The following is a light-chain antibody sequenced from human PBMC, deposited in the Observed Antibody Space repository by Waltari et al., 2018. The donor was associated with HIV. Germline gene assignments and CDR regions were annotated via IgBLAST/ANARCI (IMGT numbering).Light chain of an antibody. CDR1: QSVRTK. CDR3: QQYDYWPPWT. V-gene: IGKV3-15*01. J-gene: IGKJ1*01. Sequence: VMTPSPATLSVSPGDRTTLSCRASQSVRTKLAWYQQKPGQPPRLLIYGASTRATGIAARFSGSGYGTEFTLTINSLQSEDYAVYYCQQYDYWPPWTFGQGTKVEMK. CDR2: GAS.